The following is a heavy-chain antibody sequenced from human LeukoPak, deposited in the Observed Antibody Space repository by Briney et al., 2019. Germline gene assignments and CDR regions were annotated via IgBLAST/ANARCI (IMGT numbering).Heavy chain of an antibody. Sequence: SETLSLTCTVSGGSISTSNYYWGWIRQPPGKGLEWIGNIFYSGSTYYSPSLKSRVTISVDTSKNQFSLKLSSVTAADTAVYYCARDSGSYWGFDYWGQGTLVTVSS. CDR3: ARDSGSYWGFDY. CDR2: IFYSGST. J-gene: IGHJ4*02. D-gene: IGHD1-26*01. CDR1: GGSISTSNYY. V-gene: IGHV4-39*02.